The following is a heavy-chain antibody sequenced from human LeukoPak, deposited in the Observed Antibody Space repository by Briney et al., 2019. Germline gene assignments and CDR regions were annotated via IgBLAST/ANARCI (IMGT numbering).Heavy chain of an antibody. J-gene: IGHJ4*02. Sequence: SVKVSCKASGGTFSSYAISWVRQAPGQGLEWMGGIIPIFGTANYAQKFQGRVTITTDESTSTAYMELSSLRSEDTAVYYCASSPYYDFWSGYYSGWGQGTLVTVSS. CDR2: IIPIFGTA. D-gene: IGHD3-3*01. CDR1: GGTFSSYA. CDR3: ASSPYYDFWSGYYSG. V-gene: IGHV1-69*05.